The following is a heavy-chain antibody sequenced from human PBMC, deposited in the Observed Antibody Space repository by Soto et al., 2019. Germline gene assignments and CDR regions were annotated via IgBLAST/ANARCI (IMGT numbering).Heavy chain of an antibody. CDR2: IYYSGST. CDR3: ARARMAMVTVYYFDY. Sequence: SETLSLTCTVSGGSISSYYWSWIRQPPGKGLEWIGYIYYSGSTNYNPSPKSRVTISVDTSKNQFSLKLSSVTAADTAVYYCARARMAMVTVYYFDYWGQGTLVTVSS. V-gene: IGHV4-59*01. D-gene: IGHD5-18*01. CDR1: GGSISSYY. J-gene: IGHJ4*02.